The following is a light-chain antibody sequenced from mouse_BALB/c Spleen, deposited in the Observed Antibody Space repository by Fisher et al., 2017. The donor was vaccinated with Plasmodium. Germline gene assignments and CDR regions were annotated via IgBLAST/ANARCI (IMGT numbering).Light chain of an antibody. CDR1: QSISNY. CDR2: YAS. V-gene: IGKV5-45*01. CDR3: QQSNSWPLT. Sequence: DIVITQSTATLSVTPGDRVSLSCRASQSISNYLHWYQQKSHESPRLIIMYASQSISGIPSRFSGSGSGTDFTLNINSVETEDFGVYFCQQSNSWPLTFGAGTKLELK. J-gene: IGKJ5*01.